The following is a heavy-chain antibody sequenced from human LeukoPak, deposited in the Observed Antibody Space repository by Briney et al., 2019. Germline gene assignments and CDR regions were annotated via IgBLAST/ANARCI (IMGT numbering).Heavy chain of an antibody. V-gene: IGHV4-4*02. CDR1: LDSTTSNF. D-gene: IGHD1-14*01. Sequence: SETLSLTCTVSLDSTTSNFSCWVRHPPGKGLEWIGEIHRSGSPNYNPSLQSRVTISIDRSRNQIVLELSSVTAADTAFYYCAREILGGFNPGAYWGQGTLVTVSS. CDR3: AREILGGFNPGAY. J-gene: IGHJ4*02. CDR2: IHRSGSP.